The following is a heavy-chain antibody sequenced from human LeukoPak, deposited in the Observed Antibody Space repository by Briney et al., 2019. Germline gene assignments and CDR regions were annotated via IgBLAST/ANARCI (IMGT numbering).Heavy chain of an antibody. CDR3: ARDKYGGL. CDR1: GFSFSSYS. V-gene: IGHV3-48*02. D-gene: IGHD3-16*01. Sequence: GGSLRLSCAASGFSFSSYSMNWVRQAPGKGLEWVAYISSTSTTYYADSVKGRFIISRDNAKNSLYLQMNSLRDEDTSLYYCARDKYGGLWGQGTMVTVSS. J-gene: IGHJ3*01. CDR2: ISSTSTT.